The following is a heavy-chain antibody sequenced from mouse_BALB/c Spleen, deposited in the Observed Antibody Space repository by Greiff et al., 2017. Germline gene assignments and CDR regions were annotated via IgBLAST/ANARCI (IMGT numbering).Heavy chain of an antibody. J-gene: IGHJ2*01. CDR1: GFNIKDTY. CDR2: IDPANGNT. V-gene: IGHV14-3*02. CDR3: ARGYSNYVGGDY. Sequence: VQLQQSGAELVKPGASVKLSCTASGFNIKDTYMHWVKQRPEQGLEWIGRIDPANGNTKYDPKFQGKATITADTSSNTAYLQLSSLTSEDTAVYYCARGYSNYVGGDYWGQGTTLTVSS. D-gene: IGHD2-5*01.